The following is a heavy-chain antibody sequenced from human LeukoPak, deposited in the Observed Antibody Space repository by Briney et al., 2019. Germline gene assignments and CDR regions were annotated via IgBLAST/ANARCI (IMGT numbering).Heavy chain of an antibody. Sequence: GGSLRLSCSASGFTFSSYAMHWVRQAPGKGLEYVSAISSNGGSTHYADSVKGRFTISRDNSKNTLYLQMSSLRAEDTAVYYCVKDLHHYPQLVIDPWGQGTLVTVSS. J-gene: IGHJ5*02. V-gene: IGHV3-64D*06. D-gene: IGHD1-1*01. CDR1: GFTFSSYA. CDR3: VKDLHHYPQLVIDP. CDR2: ISSNGGST.